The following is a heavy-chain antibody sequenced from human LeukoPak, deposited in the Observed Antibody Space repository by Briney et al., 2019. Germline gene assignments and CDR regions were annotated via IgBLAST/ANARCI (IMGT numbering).Heavy chain of an antibody. CDR2: IKQDGSEK. CDR1: GFTFSSYA. Sequence: PGGSLRLSCAASGFTFSSYAMSWVRQAPGKGLEWVANIKQDGSEKYYVDSVKGRFTISRDNAENSLYLQMNSLRAEDTAVYYCAREHYFYHMDGWGKGTTVTVSS. V-gene: IGHV3-7*01. CDR3: AREHYFYHMDG. J-gene: IGHJ6*03.